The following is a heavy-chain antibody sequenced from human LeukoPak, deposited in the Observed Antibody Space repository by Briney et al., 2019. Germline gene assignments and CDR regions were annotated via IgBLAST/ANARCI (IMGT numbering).Heavy chain of an antibody. V-gene: IGHV3-21*01. J-gene: IGHJ4*02. CDR3: ARDLVAGNSGVDY. Sequence: GGSLRLSCAASGFTFSSYSMNWVRQAPGKGLEWVSSISSSSYIYYADSVKGRFTISRDNAKNSLYLQMNSLRAEDTAVYYCARDLVAGNSGVDYWGQGTLVTVSS. CDR1: GFTFSSYS. CDR2: ISSSSYI. D-gene: IGHD1/OR15-1a*01.